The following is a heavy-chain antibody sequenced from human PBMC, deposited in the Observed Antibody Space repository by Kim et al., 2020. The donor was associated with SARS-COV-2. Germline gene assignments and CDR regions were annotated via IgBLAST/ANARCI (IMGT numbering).Heavy chain of an antibody. Sequence: YLKSRVTISVDTSKNQFSLKLSSVTAADTAVYYCARANTYYYDSSGYYDYWGQGTLVTVSS. J-gene: IGHJ4*02. D-gene: IGHD3-22*01. V-gene: IGHV4-34*01. CDR3: ARANTYYYDSSGYYDY.